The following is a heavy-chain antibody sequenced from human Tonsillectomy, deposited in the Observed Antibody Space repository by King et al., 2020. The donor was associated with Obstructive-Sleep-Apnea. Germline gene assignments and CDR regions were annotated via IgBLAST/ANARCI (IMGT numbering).Heavy chain of an antibody. CDR1: GFNFGDYA. CDR2: IRSKTYRGTT. D-gene: IGHD3-3*01. CDR3: TRVRAGVGDY. Sequence: VQLQESGGGLVQPGRSLRLSCTTSGFNFGDYAVSWIRQAPGKGLEWVGFIRSKTYRGTTDYAASVEGRFTISRDDSKGIAYLQMNSLKTEDTAVYYCTRVRAGVGDYWGQGTLVIVSS. J-gene: IGHJ4*02. V-gene: IGHV3-49*03.